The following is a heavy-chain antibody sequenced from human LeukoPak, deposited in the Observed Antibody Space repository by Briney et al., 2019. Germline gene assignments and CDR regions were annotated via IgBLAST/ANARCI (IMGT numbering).Heavy chain of an antibody. V-gene: IGHV4-30-2*01. Sequence: SQTLSLTCAVSGGSISSGGYSWSWIRQPPGKGLEWIGYIYHSGSTYYNPSLKSRVTISVDRSKNQFSLKLSSVTAADTAVYYCARGLGGYFSRHWFDPWGQGTLVTVSS. CDR3: ARGLGGYFSRHWFDP. D-gene: IGHD5-12*01. CDR1: GGSISSGGYS. J-gene: IGHJ5*02. CDR2: IYHSGST.